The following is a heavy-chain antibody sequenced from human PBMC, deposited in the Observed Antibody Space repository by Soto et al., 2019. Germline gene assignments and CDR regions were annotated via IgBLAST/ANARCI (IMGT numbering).Heavy chain of an antibody. CDR3: ARDSGYSGYYYYMDV. J-gene: IGHJ6*03. V-gene: IGHV1-69*08. CDR1: GGTFSSYT. Sequence: QVQLVQSGAEVKKPGSSVKVSCKASGGTFSSYTISWVRQAPGQGLEWMGRIIPILGIANYAQRFQGRVTITADKSTSTAYMELSSRRSEDTAVYYCARDSGYSGYYYYMDVWGKGTTVTVSS. CDR2: IIPILGIA. D-gene: IGHD5-12*01.